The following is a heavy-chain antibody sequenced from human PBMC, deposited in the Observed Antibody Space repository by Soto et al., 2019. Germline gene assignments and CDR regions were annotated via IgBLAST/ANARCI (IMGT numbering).Heavy chain of an antibody. CDR1: GGSISSYD. CDR3: ARGVGSSPPRY. Sequence: FETLCLTCSVSGGSISSYDWSWIRQPPGKGLEWIGYIYYSVSTNYNPALKSRVTISADTSKNQISLKLTSATAADTAVYYCARGVGSSPPRYWGRGTLVTVSS. CDR2: IYYSVST. J-gene: IGHJ4*02. D-gene: IGHD3-9*01. V-gene: IGHV4-59*01.